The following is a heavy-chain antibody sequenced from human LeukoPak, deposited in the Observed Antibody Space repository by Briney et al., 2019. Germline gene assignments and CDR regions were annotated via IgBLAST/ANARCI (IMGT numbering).Heavy chain of an antibody. CDR1: GFIFSSYW. CDR3: ARDRGGGFWSTCNTGIDY. CDR2: IKQDGSEK. V-gene: IGHV3-7*01. D-gene: IGHD3-3*01. Sequence: GGSLRLSCAASGFIFSSYWMSWVRQAPGKGLEWVATIKQDGSEKYYVDSVKGRFTISRDNAKNSLYLQMNSLRVEDTAVYYCARDRGGGFWSTCNTGIDYWGQGTLVTVPS. J-gene: IGHJ4*02.